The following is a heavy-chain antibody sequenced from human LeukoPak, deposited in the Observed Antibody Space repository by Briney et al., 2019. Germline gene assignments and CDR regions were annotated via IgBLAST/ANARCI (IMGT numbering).Heavy chain of an antibody. CDR3: SSQDPRLAVAPYYYYGMDV. Sequence: GESLKISCKGSGYSFTSYWIGWVRQMPGKGLEWMGIIYPGDSDTRYSPSFQGQVTISADKSISTAYLQWSSLKASDTAMYYCSSQDPRLAVAPYYYYGMDVWGQGTTVTVSS. CDR1: GYSFTSYW. V-gene: IGHV5-51*01. D-gene: IGHD6-19*01. J-gene: IGHJ6*02. CDR2: IYPGDSDT.